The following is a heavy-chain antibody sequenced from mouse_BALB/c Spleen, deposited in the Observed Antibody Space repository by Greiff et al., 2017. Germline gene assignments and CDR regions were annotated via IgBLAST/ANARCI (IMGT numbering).Heavy chain of an antibody. CDR3: ARENYGYVGAMDY. CDR2: INPDSSTI. Sequence: EVQLVESGGGLVQPGGSLKLSCAASGFDFSRYWMSWVRQAPGKGLEWIGEINPDSSTINYTPSLKDKFIISRDNAKNTLYLQMSKVRSEDTALYYCARENYGYVGAMDYWGQGTSVTVSS. J-gene: IGHJ4*01. D-gene: IGHD1-2*01. V-gene: IGHV4-1*02. CDR1: GFDFSRYW.